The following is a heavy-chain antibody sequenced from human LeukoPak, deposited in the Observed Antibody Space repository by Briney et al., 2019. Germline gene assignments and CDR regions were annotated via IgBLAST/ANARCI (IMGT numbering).Heavy chain of an antibody. V-gene: IGHV3-23*01. CDR3: AKDRDSDSLSGYYDY. Sequence: GGSLRLSCAASGFAFSSYAMTWVRQAPGKGLEWVSGLSSSGGSTFYADSVKGRFTISRDNSKNTLYLEMNSLRAEDTAVYFCAKDRDSDSLSGYYDYWGQGTLVTVSS. CDR1: GFAFSSYA. D-gene: IGHD3-3*01. J-gene: IGHJ4*02. CDR2: LSSSGGST.